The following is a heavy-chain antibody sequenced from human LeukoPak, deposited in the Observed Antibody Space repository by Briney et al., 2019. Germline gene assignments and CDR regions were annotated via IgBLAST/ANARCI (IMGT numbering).Heavy chain of an antibody. CDR3: AGPAWRGPIDY. CDR2: IYYSGST. D-gene: IGHD3-3*01. CDR1: GGSISSSSYY. Sequence: PSETLSLTCTVSGGSISSSSYYWGWIRQPPGKGLEWIGSIYYSGSTYYNPSLKSRVTISVDTSKNQFSLKLSSVTAADTAVYYCAGPAWRGPIDYWGQGTLVTVSS. V-gene: IGHV4-39*01. J-gene: IGHJ4*02.